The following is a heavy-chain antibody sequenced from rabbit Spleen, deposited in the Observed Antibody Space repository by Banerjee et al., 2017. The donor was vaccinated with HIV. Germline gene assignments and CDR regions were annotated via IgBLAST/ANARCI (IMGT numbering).Heavy chain of an antibody. J-gene: IGHJ2*01. D-gene: IGHD1-1*01. Sequence: INTDTGNTKTYYASWAKGQFTISKTSSTTVTLQMTSLTVADTATYYCVRDFTNSGVGDALSLWGPGTLVTVS. CDR2: INTDTGNTKT. CDR3: VRDFTNSGVGDALSL. V-gene: IGHV1S40*01.